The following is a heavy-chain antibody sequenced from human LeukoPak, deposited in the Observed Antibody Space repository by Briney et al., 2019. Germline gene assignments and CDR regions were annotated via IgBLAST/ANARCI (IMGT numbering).Heavy chain of an antibody. CDR2: INPNSGGT. CDR1: GYTFTSYG. Sequence: ASVKVSCKASGYTFTSYGISWVRQAPGQGLEWMGWINPNSGGTNYAQKFQDRVTMTRDTSISTAYMELSRLRSDDTAVYYCGAAAGRGYFDYWGQGTLVTVSS. J-gene: IGHJ4*02. CDR3: GAAAGRGYFDY. V-gene: IGHV1-2*02. D-gene: IGHD6-13*01.